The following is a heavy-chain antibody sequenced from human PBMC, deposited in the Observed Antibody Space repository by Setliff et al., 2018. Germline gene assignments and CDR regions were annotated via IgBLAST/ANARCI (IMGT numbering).Heavy chain of an antibody. V-gene: IGHV4-4*08. CDR1: GDSIRNYH. Sequence: ASETLSLTCTVSGDSIRNYHWSWFRQPPGSRLEWIGYIYTTGSTSYNPSLKSRVTMSVDTSKNQFSLKMRSVTAADAALYYCARKDGDMWGQGTMVTVSS. D-gene: IGHD2-15*01. J-gene: IGHJ3*02. CDR3: ARKDGDM. CDR2: IYTTGST.